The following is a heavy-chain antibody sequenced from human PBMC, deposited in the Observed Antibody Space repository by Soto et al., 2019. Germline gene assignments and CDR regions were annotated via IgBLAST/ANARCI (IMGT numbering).Heavy chain of an antibody. J-gene: IGHJ4*02. CDR3: ARDSPIGSTFSGYDAIDY. CDR2: IIPLLNIA. Sequence: QVQLVQSGAEVKKPGSSVKVSCKASGGPFSNDIITWVRQAPGQGLEWMGRIIPLLNIANYAQKFQGRVTVAAARXTXTXXMELNSLRSYATAVYYCARDSPIGSTFSGYDAIDYWGQGTLVTVSS. D-gene: IGHD5-12*01. V-gene: IGHV1-69*08. CDR1: GGPFSNDI.